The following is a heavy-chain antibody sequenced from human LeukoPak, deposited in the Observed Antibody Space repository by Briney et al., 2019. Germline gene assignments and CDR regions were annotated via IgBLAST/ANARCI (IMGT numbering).Heavy chain of an antibody. V-gene: IGHV3-23*01. CDR1: GITLSNYG. CDR3: AKRGVVIRVILVGFHKEAYYFDS. D-gene: IGHD3-22*01. Sequence: GGSLRLSCAVSGITLSNYGMRWVRQAAGKGLEWVAGISGSGGGTNYADSVKGRFTISRDNSRNTLYLQMNSLRAEDTAVYFCAKRGVVIRVILVGFHKEAYYFDSWGRGALVTVSS. J-gene: IGHJ4*02. CDR2: ISGSGGGT.